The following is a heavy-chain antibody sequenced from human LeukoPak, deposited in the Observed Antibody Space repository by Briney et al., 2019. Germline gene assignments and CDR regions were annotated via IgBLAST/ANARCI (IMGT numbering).Heavy chain of an antibody. D-gene: IGHD2-2*01. V-gene: IGHV3-23*01. Sequence: GGSLRLSCAASGFPFSNYAMTWVRQAPGKGLEWVSLISGSGRNTYYADSVKGRFTISRDNSKNTLYLQMNSLRAEDTAVYYCAKSQGLSVPPYYFDYWGQGTLVTVSS. CDR2: ISGSGRNT. CDR3: AKSQGLSVPPYYFDY. CDR1: GFPFSNYA. J-gene: IGHJ4*02.